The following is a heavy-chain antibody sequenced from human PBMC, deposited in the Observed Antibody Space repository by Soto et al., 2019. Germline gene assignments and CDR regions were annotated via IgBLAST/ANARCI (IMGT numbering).Heavy chain of an antibody. CDR1: GGTFSSYA. CDR2: IIPIFGTA. CDR3: ARLWFGDSDYYYGMDV. D-gene: IGHD3-10*01. Sequence: GASVNVSCKASGGTFSSYAISWVRQAPGQGLEWMGGIIPIFGTANYAQKFQGRVTITADESTSTAYMELSSLRSEDTAVYYCARLWFGDSDYYYGMDVWGQGTTVTVSS. V-gene: IGHV1-69*13. J-gene: IGHJ6*02.